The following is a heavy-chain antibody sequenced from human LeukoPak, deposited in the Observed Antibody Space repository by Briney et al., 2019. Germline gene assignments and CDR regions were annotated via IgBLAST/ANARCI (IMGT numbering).Heavy chain of an antibody. J-gene: IGHJ4*02. CDR1: GGSISSSSYY. D-gene: IGHD3-10*01. CDR3: ARGPPPYGSGSYFRRRGFDY. V-gene: IGHV4-39*01. Sequence: SETLSLTCTVSGGSISSSSYYWGWIRQPPGKGLEWIGSIYYSGSTYYNPSLKSRVTISVDTSKNQFSLKLSSVTAADTAVYYCARGPPPYGSGSYFRRRGFDYWGQGTLVTVSS. CDR2: IYYSGST.